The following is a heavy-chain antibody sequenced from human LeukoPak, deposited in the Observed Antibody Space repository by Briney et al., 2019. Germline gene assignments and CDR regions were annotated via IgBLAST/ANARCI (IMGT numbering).Heavy chain of an antibody. J-gene: IGHJ4*02. CDR1: AFAFSNHA. CDR3: AGRVTGYSSGYVY. D-gene: IGHD5-18*01. V-gene: IGHV3-23*01. Sequence: GGSLRLSCTASAFAFSNHAMSWVRQAPEKGLDWVSVISGSAHKIRYADSVKGRFTISRDNSENTVYLQMNNLRAEDTALYYCAGRVTGYSSGYVYWGQGTLVTVSS. CDR2: ISGSAHKI.